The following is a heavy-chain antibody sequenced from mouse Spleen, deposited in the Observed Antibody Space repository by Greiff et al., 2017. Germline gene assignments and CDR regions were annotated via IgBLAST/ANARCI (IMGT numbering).Heavy chain of an antibody. D-gene: IGHD2-1*01. CDR2: ISYSGST. Sequence: DVKLVESGPSLVKPSQTLSLTCSVTGDSITSGYWNWIRKFPGNKLEYMGYISYSGSTYYNPSLKSRISITRDTSKNQYYLQLNSVTTEDTATYYCAGGNYEGWYFDVWGAGTTVTVSS. CDR1: GDSITSGY. CDR3: AGGNYEGWYFDV. J-gene: IGHJ1*01. V-gene: IGHV3-8*02.